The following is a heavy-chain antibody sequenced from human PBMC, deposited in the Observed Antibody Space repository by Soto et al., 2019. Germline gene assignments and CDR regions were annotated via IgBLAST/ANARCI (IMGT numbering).Heavy chain of an antibody. V-gene: IGHV3-21*01. CDR2: ISSSSSYI. Sequence: GSLRLSCAASGFTFSSYSMNWVRQAPGKGLEWVSSISSSSSYIYYADSVKGRFTISRDNAKNSLYLQMNSLRAEDTAVYYCARDRIVAALNWFDPWGKGTLVTVSS. CDR1: GFTFSSYS. D-gene: IGHD6-13*01. CDR3: ARDRIVAALNWFDP. J-gene: IGHJ5*02.